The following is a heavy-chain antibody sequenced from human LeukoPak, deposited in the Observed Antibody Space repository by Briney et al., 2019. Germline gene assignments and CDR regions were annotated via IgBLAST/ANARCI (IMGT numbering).Heavy chain of an antibody. CDR2: FSSGGNTE. Sequence: GGSLRLSCAASGFTFSSYGMNWVRQTPGRGLEWVSHFSSGGNTEYYADSVRGRFSMSRDNAKNSLYLEMNSLRAEDTAVYYCARDTVNGPFVISLDYWGQGALVTVSS. CDR3: ARDTVNGPFVISLDY. V-gene: IGHV3-48*04. D-gene: IGHD2-8*01. CDR1: GFTFSSYG. J-gene: IGHJ4*02.